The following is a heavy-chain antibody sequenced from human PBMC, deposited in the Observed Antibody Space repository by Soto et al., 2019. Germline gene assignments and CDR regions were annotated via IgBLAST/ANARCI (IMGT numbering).Heavy chain of an antibody. D-gene: IGHD4-17*01. CDR3: ARVSYGDYGLDY. CDR2: IIPMFGTT. CDR1: GGSFSSYD. J-gene: IGHJ4*02. Sequence: ASVKVSCKASGGSFSSYDISWVRQAPGQGLEWMGGIIPMFGTTKYAQKFQGRVTITADESTSTVYMELSSLRSDDTAVFYCARVSYGDYGLDYWGQGTLVTVSS. V-gene: IGHV1-69*13.